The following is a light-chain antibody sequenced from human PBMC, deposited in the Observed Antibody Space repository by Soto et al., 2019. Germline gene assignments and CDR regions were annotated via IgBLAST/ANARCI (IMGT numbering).Light chain of an antibody. J-gene: IGKJ1*01. Sequence: DIQVTQSPSTLSASVGDAVTITCRASESSDNWLAWYQQKPGKAPKLLIFAASTLVRGVPSKFSGRGSGTEFTLTISSLQADDFATYYCQQYHTDWTFGQGTKVEIK. V-gene: IGKV1-5*01. CDR3: QQYHTDWT. CDR2: AAS. CDR1: ESSDNW.